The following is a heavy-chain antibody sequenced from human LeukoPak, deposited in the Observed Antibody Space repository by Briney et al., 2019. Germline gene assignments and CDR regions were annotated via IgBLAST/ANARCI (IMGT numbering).Heavy chain of an antibody. D-gene: IGHD4-17*01. Sequence: GGSLRLSCAASGFTFSSYAMSWVRQAPGKGLEWVSAVSGSGVSTYYADSVKGRFSISRDNSKNTLYLQMNGLRAEDTAVYYCAKDRSDYGGYPPGAFDVWGQGTMVTVSS. CDR3: AKDRSDYGGYPPGAFDV. CDR2: VSGSGVST. V-gene: IGHV3-23*01. J-gene: IGHJ3*01. CDR1: GFTFSSYA.